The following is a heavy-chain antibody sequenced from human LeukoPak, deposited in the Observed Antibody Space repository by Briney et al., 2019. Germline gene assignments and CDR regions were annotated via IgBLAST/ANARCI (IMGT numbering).Heavy chain of an antibody. CDR2: MNPNSGNT. J-gene: IGHJ4*02. V-gene: IGHV1-8*03. Sequence: GASVKVSCRASGYTFTSYDINWVRQATGQGLEWMGWMNPNSGNTGYAQKFQGRVTITRNTSISTAYMELSSLRSEDTAVYYCARGSYNQYSSGWYHIDYWGQGTLVTVSS. D-gene: IGHD6-19*01. CDR3: ARGSYNQYSSGWYHIDY. CDR1: GYTFTSYD.